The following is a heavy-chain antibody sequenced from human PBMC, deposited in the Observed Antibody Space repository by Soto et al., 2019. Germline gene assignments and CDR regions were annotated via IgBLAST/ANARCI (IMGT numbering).Heavy chain of an antibody. V-gene: IGHV1-3*01. CDR1: GYTFTSYA. Sequence: ASVKVSCKASGYTFTSYAMHWVRQAPGQRLEWMGWINAGNGNTKYSQKFQGRVTITRDTSAGTAYMELSSLRSEDTAVYYCARASLWFGELFSLNYYYYMDVWGKGTTVTVSS. J-gene: IGHJ6*03. CDR3: ARASLWFGELFSLNYYYYMDV. CDR2: INAGNGNT. D-gene: IGHD3-10*01.